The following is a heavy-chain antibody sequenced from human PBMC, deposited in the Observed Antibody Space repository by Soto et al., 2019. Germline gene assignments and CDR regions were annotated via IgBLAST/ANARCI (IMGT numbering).Heavy chain of an antibody. J-gene: IGHJ4*02. D-gene: IGHD1-26*01. Sequence: QVQLVESGGGVVQPGRSLRLSCAASGFKFNDYPMHWVRQSPGKGLQWVALIWDNGDAKYYADSVEGRFTISRDNSRSTLYLQMESLRAEDTAIYYGARDVGGSGTFDNWGQGTRVTVSS. CDR3: ARDVGGSGTFDN. V-gene: IGHV3-33*01. CDR1: GFKFNDYP. CDR2: IWDNGDAK.